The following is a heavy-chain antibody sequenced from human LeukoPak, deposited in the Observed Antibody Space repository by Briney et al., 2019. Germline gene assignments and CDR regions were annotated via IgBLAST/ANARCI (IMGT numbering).Heavy chain of an antibody. Sequence: ASVKVSCKASGYTFTNYVIHWVRQAPGQRPEWMGWINAGNGDTKYSHHFQGRVTITRDTSASTAYMEMSSLTSEDRALYYCARDDCGDTCYPGGYWGQGTLVTVSS. V-gene: IGHV1-3*01. CDR1: GYTFTNYV. D-gene: IGHD2-21*01. CDR3: ARDDCGDTCYPGGY. J-gene: IGHJ4*02. CDR2: INAGNGDT.